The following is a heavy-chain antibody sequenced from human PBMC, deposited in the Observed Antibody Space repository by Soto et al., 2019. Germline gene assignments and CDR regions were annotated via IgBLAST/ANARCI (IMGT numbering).Heavy chain of an antibody. D-gene: IGHD3-3*01. V-gene: IGHV1-69*06. J-gene: IGHJ6*01. Sequence: VASVKVSCKASGGTFSSYAISWVRQAPGQGLEWMGGIIPIFGTANYAQKFQGRVTITADKSTSTAYMELSSLRSEDTAVYYCESAPPGWLAIFGVRINGHGMGVWGQGTTVTVAS. CDR1: GGTFSSYA. CDR2: IIPIFGTA. CDR3: ESAPPGWLAIFGVRINGHGMGV.